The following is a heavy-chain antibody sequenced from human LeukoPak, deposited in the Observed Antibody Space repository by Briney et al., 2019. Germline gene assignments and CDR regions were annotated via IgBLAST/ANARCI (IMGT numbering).Heavy chain of an antibody. CDR3: ARMRRYYDSSGYPDY. CDR2: IDWDDDK. J-gene: IGHJ4*02. V-gene: IGHV2-70*11. D-gene: IGHD3-22*01. CDR1: GFSLSTSGMC. Sequence: SGPALAKPTQTLTLPCTFSGFSLSTSGMCVSWIRQPPGKALEWLARIDWDDDKYYSTSLKTRLTISRDTSKNQVVLTMTNMDPVDTATYYCARMRRYYDSSGYPDYWGQGTLVTVSS.